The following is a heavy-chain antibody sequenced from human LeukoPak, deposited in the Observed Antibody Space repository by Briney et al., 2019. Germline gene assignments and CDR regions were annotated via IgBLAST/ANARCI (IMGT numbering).Heavy chain of an antibody. J-gene: IGHJ4*02. Sequence: GGSLRLSCAASGFTFSSYEMNWVRQAPGKGLEWVSYISSSGSTIYYADSVKGRFTISRDNAKNSLYPQMNSLRAEDTAVYYCARDRPYFDYWGQGTLVTVSS. V-gene: IGHV3-48*03. CDR3: ARDRPYFDY. CDR1: GFTFSSYE. CDR2: ISSSGSTI.